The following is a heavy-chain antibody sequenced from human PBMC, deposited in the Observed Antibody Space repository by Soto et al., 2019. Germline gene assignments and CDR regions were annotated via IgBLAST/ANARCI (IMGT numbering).Heavy chain of an antibody. CDR1: GFTFSSYA. CDR2: ISYDGSNK. J-gene: IGHJ4*02. V-gene: IGHV3-30-3*01. CDR3: ARVDNGYSYGYVDY. D-gene: IGHD5-18*01. Sequence: QVPLVESGGGVVQPGRSLRLSCAASGFTFSSYAMHWVRQAPGKGLEWVAVISYDGSNKYYADSVKGRFTISRDNSKNTLYLQMNSLRAEDTAVYYCARVDNGYSYGYVDYWGQGTLVTVSS.